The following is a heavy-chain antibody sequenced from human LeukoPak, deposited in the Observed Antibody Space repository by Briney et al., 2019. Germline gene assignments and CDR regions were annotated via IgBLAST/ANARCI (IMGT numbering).Heavy chain of an antibody. Sequence: GASVKVSCKASGGTFSSYAISWVRQAPGQGLEWMGGIIPIFGTANYAQKFQGRVTITTDESTSTAYMELSSLRSDDTAVYYCARSPPTHLWFGEFVTINWFDPWGQGTLVTVSS. CDR2: IIPIFGTA. CDR1: GGTFSSYA. D-gene: IGHD3-10*01. J-gene: IGHJ5*02. CDR3: ARSPPTHLWFGEFVTINWFDP. V-gene: IGHV1-69*05.